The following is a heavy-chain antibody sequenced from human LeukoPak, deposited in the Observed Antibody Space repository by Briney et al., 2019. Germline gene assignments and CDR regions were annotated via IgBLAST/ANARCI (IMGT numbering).Heavy chain of an antibody. CDR1: GFTFSSYS. D-gene: IGHD6-13*01. CDR2: ISSSSSYI. V-gene: IGHV3-21*01. J-gene: IGHJ4*02. Sequence: GGSLRLSCAASGFTFSSYSMNWVRQAPGKGLEWVSAISSSSSYIYYADSVKGRFTISRDNAKNSLYLQMNSLRAEDTAVYYCARAGYSSSWYPYHFDYWGQGTLVTVSS. CDR3: ARAGYSSSWYPYHFDY.